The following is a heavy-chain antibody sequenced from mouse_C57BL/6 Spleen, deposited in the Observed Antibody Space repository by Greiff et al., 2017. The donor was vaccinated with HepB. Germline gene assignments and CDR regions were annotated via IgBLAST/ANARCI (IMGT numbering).Heavy chain of an antibody. J-gene: IGHJ4*01. CDR2: INPSTGGT. Sequence: EVKLVESGPELVKPGASVKISCKASGYSFTGYYMNWVKQSPEKSLEWIGEINPSTGGTTYNQKFKAKATLTVDKSSSTAYMQLKSLTSEDSAVYYCARLHYDYDSYAMDYWGQGTSVTVSS. CDR3: ARLHYDYDSYAMDY. V-gene: IGHV1-42*01. D-gene: IGHD2-4*01. CDR1: GYSFTGYY.